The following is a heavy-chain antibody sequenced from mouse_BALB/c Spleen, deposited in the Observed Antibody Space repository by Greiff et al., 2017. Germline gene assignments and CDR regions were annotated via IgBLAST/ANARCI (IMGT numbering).Heavy chain of an antibody. D-gene: IGHD2-4*01. J-gene: IGHJ4*01. CDR3: TREDYDYDGYAMDY. V-gene: IGHV5-6-4*01. CDR2: ISSGGSYT. Sequence: EVKLVESGGGLVKPGGSLKLSCAASGFAFSSYDMSWVRQTPEKRLEWVATISSGGSYTYYPDSVKGRFTISRDNAKNTLYLQMSSLKSEDTAMYYCTREDYDYDGYAMDYWGQGTSVTVSS. CDR1: GFAFSSYD.